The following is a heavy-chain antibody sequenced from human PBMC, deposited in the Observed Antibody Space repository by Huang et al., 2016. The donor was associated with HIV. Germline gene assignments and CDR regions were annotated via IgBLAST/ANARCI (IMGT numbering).Heavy chain of an antibody. J-gene: IGHJ4*02. Sequence: QVQLQQWGAGLLKPSETLSLTCAVYGGSFSGYYWSWIRPPPGKGLEWIGEINHSGSTNNNPSLKSRVTISVDTSKNQFSLKLSAVTAADTAVYYCARGNFDWLHYWGQGTLVTVSS. V-gene: IGHV4-34*01. D-gene: IGHD3-9*01. CDR3: ARGNFDWLHY. CDR2: INHSGST. CDR1: GGSFSGYY.